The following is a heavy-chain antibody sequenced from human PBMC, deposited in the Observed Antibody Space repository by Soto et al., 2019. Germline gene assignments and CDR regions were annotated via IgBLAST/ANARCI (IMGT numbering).Heavy chain of an antibody. J-gene: IGHJ4*02. CDR3: ARAEVEMPTS. CDR1: GFTVSSNY. V-gene: IGHV3-66*01. D-gene: IGHD2-15*01. CDR2: IYTGGGT. Sequence: EVQLVESGGGLVQPGGSLRLSCAASGFTVSSNYMIWVRQAPGKGLEWISVIYTGGGTKYADSVKGRFTISRDTSRNTVYLHMDSLRVEDTAVYYCARAEVEMPTSWGQGTLVTVSS.